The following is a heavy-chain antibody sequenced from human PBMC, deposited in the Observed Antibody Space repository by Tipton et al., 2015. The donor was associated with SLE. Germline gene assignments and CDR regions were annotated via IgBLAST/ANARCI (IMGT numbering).Heavy chain of an antibody. J-gene: IGHJ4*02. Sequence: RSLRLSCAASGFTFSSYGMHWVRQAPGKGLEWVAVIWYDGSNKYYADSVKGRFTISRDNSKNTLYLQMNSLRAEDTAVYYCARGIAVADPFDYWGQGTLVTVSS. CDR3: ARGIAVADPFDY. D-gene: IGHD6-19*01. CDR1: GFTFSSYG. V-gene: IGHV3-33*01. CDR2: IWYDGSNK.